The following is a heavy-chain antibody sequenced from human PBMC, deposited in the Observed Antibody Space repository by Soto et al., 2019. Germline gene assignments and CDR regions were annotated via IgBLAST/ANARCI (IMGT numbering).Heavy chain of an antibody. V-gene: IGHV1-3*01. J-gene: IGHJ4*02. CDR2: INAGNGNT. Sequence: ASVKVSCKASGYNFTNYAIHWVRQAPGQGLQWMGWINAGNGNTRYSQKLQGRVTITRDTAASTAYMELSRLKSEDTAVYYCARDHRLYCTEGVCYIPPAGYFPYWGQGALVTVSS. D-gene: IGHD2-8*01. CDR1: GYNFTNYA. CDR3: ARDHRLYCTEGVCYIPPAGYFPY.